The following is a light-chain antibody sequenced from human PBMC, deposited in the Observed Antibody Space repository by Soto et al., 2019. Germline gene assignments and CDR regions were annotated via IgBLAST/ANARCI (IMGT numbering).Light chain of an antibody. CDR3: QQTYSALFT. J-gene: IGKJ3*01. V-gene: IGKV1-17*01. CDR2: AVS. Sequence: DVQMTQSPSPLAASIGDTVTISCRASQAIGSDLAWFQHRPGTAPKRLIFAVSSLQSGVPSRFSGSGSGTDFSLTISSLQPEDFATYYCQQTYSALFTFGPGTKVDIK. CDR1: QAIGSD.